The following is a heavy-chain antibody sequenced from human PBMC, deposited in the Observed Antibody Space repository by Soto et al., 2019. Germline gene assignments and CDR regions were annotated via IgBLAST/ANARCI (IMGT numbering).Heavy chain of an antibody. D-gene: IGHD3-3*01. CDR1: GFTFSSYA. V-gene: IGHV3-30-3*01. Sequence: PGGSLRLSCAASGFTFSSYAMHWVRQAPGKGLEWVAVISYDGSNKYYADSVKGRFTISRDNSKNTLYLQTNSLRAEDTAVYYCARDPMYYDFWSGYYHTGYYYYGMDVWGQGTTVTVSS. J-gene: IGHJ6*02. CDR3: ARDPMYYDFWSGYYHTGYYYYGMDV. CDR2: ISYDGSNK.